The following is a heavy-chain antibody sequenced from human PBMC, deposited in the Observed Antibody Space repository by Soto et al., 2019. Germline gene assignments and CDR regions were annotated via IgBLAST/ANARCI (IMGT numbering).Heavy chain of an antibody. CDR1: GASVSSGLYY. V-gene: IGHV4-61*01. J-gene: IGHJ4*02. D-gene: IGHD5-12*01. Sequence: SQTLSLTCTVSGASVSSGLYYWSWIRQPPGKGLEWIGYIYYSGSTNYNPSLKSRVTISIETSKNEFSLNLSSVTAADTAVYYCARDPRGEIVAPSYWGQGTLVTVSS. CDR2: IYYSGST. CDR3: ARDPRGEIVAPSY.